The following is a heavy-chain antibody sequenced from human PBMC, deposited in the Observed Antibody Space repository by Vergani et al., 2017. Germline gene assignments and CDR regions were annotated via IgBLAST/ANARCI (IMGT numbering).Heavy chain of an antibody. J-gene: IGHJ4*02. CDR1: EFTFSNYA. Sequence: EVQLLESGGGLVQPGGSLRLTCAASEFTFSNYAMNWVRQAPGKGLEWVSGISGSGVSAYYTDSVKGRFTISRDNSKNMLFLQMNNLRTEDTAIYYCARDLRYYPGDYWGQGTLVTVSS. D-gene: IGHD3-10*01. CDR2: ISGSGVSA. CDR3: ARDLRYYPGDY. V-gene: IGHV3-23*01.